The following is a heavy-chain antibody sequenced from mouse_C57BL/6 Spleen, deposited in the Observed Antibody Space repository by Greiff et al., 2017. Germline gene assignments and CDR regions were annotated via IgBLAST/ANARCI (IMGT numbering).Heavy chain of an antibody. CDR1: GYTFTDYN. CDR3: ARWGDGYYGFAY. V-gene: IGHV1-22*01. D-gene: IGHD2-3*01. CDR2: INPNNGGT. J-gene: IGHJ3*01. Sequence: EVQLQQSGPELVKPGASVKMSCKASGYTFTDYNMHWVKQSHGKSLEWIGYINPNNGGTSYNQKFKGKDTLTVNKSSSTAYMELRSLTSEDSAVYYCARWGDGYYGFAYWGQGTLVTVSA.